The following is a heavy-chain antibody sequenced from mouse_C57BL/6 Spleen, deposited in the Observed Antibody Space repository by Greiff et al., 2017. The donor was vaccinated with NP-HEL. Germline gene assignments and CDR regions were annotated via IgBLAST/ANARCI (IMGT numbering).Heavy chain of an antibody. J-gene: IGHJ2*01. CDR3: AREADGYSYYFNY. Sequence: QVQLQQPGAELVKPGASVKLSCKASGYTFTSYWMHWVKQRPGQGLEWIGMNHPNSGSTNYNEKFKRKVTLTVDKSSSTAYMQLSSLTSEDSAVYYCAREADGYSYYFNYGGQGTTLTVSS. CDR1: GYTFTSYW. D-gene: IGHD2-3*01. V-gene: IGHV1-64*01. CDR2: NHPNSGST.